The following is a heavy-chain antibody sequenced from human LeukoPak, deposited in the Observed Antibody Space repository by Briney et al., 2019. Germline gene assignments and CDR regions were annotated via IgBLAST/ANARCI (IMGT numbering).Heavy chain of an antibody. CDR2: ISSSGSTI. V-gene: IGHV3-11*01. CDR3: ARFVRYYDSSGHFDY. Sequence: GGSLRLSCAASGFTFSDYYMSWIRQAPGKGLEWVSYISSSGSTIYYADSVKGRFTISRDNAKNSLYLQMNSLRAEDTAVYYCARFVRYYDSSGHFDYWGQGTLVTVSS. D-gene: IGHD3-22*01. J-gene: IGHJ4*02. CDR1: GFTFSDYY.